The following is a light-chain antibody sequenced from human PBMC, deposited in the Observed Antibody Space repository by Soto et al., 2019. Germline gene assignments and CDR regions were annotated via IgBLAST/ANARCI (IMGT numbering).Light chain of an antibody. CDR2: AAS. CDR1: QSISSY. CDR3: QQSYSTPLT. J-gene: IGKJ4*01. V-gene: IGKV1-39*01. Sequence: DIQMTQSPSSLSASVGDRLTITCRASQSISSYLNWYQQKPGKAPKXLIYAASSLQSGVPSRFSGSGSGTDLTITISSLQPEDFETYYCQQSYSTPLTFGGGTKVDI.